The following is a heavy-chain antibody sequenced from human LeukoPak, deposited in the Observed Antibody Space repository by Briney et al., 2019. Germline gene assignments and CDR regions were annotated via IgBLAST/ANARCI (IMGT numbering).Heavy chain of an antibody. CDR3: ARDSSLSR. V-gene: IGHV4-4*07. D-gene: IGHD2-21*02. CDR1: GGSISSYY. Sequence: SETLSLTCSVSGGSISSYYWNWIRQPAGKGLEWIGRIYTSGSTNYNPSLKSRVTMSVYTSKNQFSLKLSSVTAADTAVYYSARDSSLSRWGQGTLVTVSS. J-gene: IGHJ4*02. CDR2: IYTSGST.